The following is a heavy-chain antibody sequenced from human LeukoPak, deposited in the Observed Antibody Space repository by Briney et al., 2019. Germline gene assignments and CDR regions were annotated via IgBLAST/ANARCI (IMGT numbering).Heavy chain of an antibody. CDR2: ISGSGNNT. D-gene: IGHD3-22*01. CDR1: GFTFSSYA. CDR3: AKGSYYDSSGSFYFDY. V-gene: IGHV3-23*01. Sequence: GGSLRLSCAASGFTFSSYAMSWVRQAPGKGLEWVSGISGSGNNTYYADSVKGRFTISRDNSKNTLYVQVNSLGTEDTAAYYCAKGSYYDSSGSFYFDYWGQGTLVTVSS. J-gene: IGHJ4*02.